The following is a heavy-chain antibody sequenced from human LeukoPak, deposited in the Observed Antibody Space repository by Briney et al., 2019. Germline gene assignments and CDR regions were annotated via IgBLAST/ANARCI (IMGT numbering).Heavy chain of an antibody. CDR1: GFTFSDYY. D-gene: IGHD2-2*01. V-gene: IGHV3-11*06. CDR2: ISSSSSYT. Sequence: GGSLRLSCAASGFTFSDYYMSWIRQAPGKGLEWVSYISSSSSYTNYADSVKGRFTISRDNAKNSLYLRMNSLRAEDTVVYYCARATRETPQGDAFDIWGQGTMVTVSS. CDR3: ARATRETPQGDAFDI. J-gene: IGHJ3*02.